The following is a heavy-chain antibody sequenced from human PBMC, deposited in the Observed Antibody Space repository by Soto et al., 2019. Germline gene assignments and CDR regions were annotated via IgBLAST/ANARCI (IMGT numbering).Heavy chain of an antibody. CDR2: IYYSGST. D-gene: IGHD1-1*01. CDR3: ATIPIVGTKPHYFHS. V-gene: IGHV4-39*01. J-gene: IGHJ4*02. CDR1: GGSFDITSSY. Sequence: LQLQESGPGLVKPSETLSLTCTVSGGSFDITSSYWAWVRQPPGKGLEWIAYIYYSGSTYYNPSLKSRITISVDTSTHQLSQRLSSVTAADTAVYYCATIPIVGTKPHYFHSWGQGTLVTVSS.